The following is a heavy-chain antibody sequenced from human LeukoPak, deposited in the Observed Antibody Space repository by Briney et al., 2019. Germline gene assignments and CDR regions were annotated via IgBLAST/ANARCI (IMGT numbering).Heavy chain of an antibody. CDR1: GYTLTELS. J-gene: IGHJ4*02. Sequence: ASVKVSCKVSGYTLTELSMHWVRQAPGKGLEWMGGFDPEDGETIYAQKFQGRVTMTEDTSTDTAYMELSSLRSEDTAVYYCARDEGQGYCSSTSCYRSTFDYWGQGTLVTVSS. CDR3: ARDEGQGYCSSTSCYRSTFDY. D-gene: IGHD2-2*01. CDR2: FDPEDGET. V-gene: IGHV1-24*01.